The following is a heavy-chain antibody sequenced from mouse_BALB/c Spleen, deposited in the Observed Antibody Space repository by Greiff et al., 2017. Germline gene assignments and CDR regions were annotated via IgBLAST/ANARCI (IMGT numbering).Heavy chain of an antibody. CDR3: ARKPDYYAMDY. CDR1: GFSLTSYG. J-gene: IGHJ4*01. Sequence: VKLVESGPGLVQPSQSLSITCTVSGFSLTSYGVHWVRESPGKGLEWLGVIWSGGSTDYNAAFISRLSISKDNSKSQVFFKMNSLQANDTAIYYCARKPDYYAMDYWGQGTPVTVSS. CDR2: IWSGGST. V-gene: IGHV2-2*02.